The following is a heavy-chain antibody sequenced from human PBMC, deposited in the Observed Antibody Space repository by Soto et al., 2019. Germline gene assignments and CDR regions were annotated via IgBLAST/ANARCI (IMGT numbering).Heavy chain of an antibody. CDR2: ISSGSSSI. D-gene: IGHD2-21*01. Sequence: EVQLVESGGGLVKPGGSLRLSCSASGFAFSAYSMAWVRQAPGKGLEWVSSISSGSSSIYYADSVKGRFTISRDNAQNSLYLQMSSLRAEDTAVYFCARDQVVMATQSGLDYWGQGTLVTVSS. J-gene: IGHJ4*02. CDR1: GFAFSAYS. V-gene: IGHV3-21*02. CDR3: ARDQVVMATQSGLDY.